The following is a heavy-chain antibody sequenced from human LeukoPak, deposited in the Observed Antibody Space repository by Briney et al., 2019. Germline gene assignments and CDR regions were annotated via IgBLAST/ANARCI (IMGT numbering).Heavy chain of an antibody. CDR2: ISYDGSNK. V-gene: IGHV3-30-3*01. CDR3: ARDGGYSRGWFDP. CDR1: GFTFSSYA. Sequence: GRSLRLSCAASGFTFSSYAMHWVRQAPGKGLEWVAVISYDGSNKYYADSVKGRFTISRDNSKNTLYLQMNSLRAEDTAVYYCARDGGYSRGWFDPWGQGTLVTVSS. D-gene: IGHD2-15*01. J-gene: IGHJ5*02.